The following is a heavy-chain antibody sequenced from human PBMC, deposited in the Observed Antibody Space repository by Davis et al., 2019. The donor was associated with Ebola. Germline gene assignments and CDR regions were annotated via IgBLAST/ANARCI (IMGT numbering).Heavy chain of an antibody. J-gene: IGHJ4*02. CDR1: GFTFNIFD. CDR2: VRSHGSDD. CDR3: AREGGYTVVIMAGQLDY. D-gene: IGHD4-23*01. V-gene: IGHV3-30*02. Sequence: GGSLRLSCAASGFTFNIFDMHWVRQAPGRGLEWVAFVRSHGSDDHYADSVKGRFTISRDNSKNTLYLQMNSLRPEDTAVYYCAREGGYTVVIMAGQLDYWGQGTLVTVSS.